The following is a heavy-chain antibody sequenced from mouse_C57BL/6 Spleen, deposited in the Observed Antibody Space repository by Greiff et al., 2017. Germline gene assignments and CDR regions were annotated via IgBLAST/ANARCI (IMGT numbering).Heavy chain of an antibody. J-gene: IGHJ2*01. CDR1: GYTFTSYW. D-gene: IGHD2-5*01. CDR2: IYPGSGST. V-gene: IGHV1-55*01. Sequence: QVQLKQPGAELVKPGASVKMSCKASGYTFTSYWITWVKQRPGQGLEWIGDIYPGSGSTNYNEKFKSKATLTVDTSSSTAYMQLSSLSSEDSAVYYCARPYYSNYLDYWGQGTTLTVAS. CDR3: ARPYYSNYLDY.